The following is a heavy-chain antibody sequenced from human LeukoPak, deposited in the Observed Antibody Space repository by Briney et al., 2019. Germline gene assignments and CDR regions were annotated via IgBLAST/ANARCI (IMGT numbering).Heavy chain of an antibody. D-gene: IGHD1-20*01. CDR3: CGSPLNWNDPDV. V-gene: IGHV4-59*01. CDR1: GGSISSYY. J-gene: IGHJ6*04. Sequence: PSETLSLTCTVSGGSISSYYWSWIRQPPGKGLEWIGYIYYSGSTNYNPSLKSRVTISVDTSKNQFSLKLSSVTAADTAVYYCCGSPLNWNDPDVWGKGTTVTISS. CDR2: IYYSGST.